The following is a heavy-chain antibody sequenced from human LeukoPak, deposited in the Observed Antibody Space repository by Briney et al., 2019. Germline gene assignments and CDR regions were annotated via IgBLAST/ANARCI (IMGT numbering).Heavy chain of an antibody. V-gene: IGHV3-23*01. J-gene: IGHJ3*01. CDR3: AKNLGPFDV. CDR1: GFTFNKFA. Sequence: GGSLRVSCAASGFTFNKFAMTWVRQAPGKGLEWVSTIADAGTYYADSVKGRFTISRDNSKNMLYLQLNSLRAGDTAMYYCAKNLGPFDVRGQGTMVTVSS. D-gene: IGHD3-16*01. CDR2: IADAGT.